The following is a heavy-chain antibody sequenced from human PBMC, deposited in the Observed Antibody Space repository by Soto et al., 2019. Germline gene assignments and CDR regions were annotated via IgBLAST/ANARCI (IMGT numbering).Heavy chain of an antibody. J-gene: IGHJ6*02. CDR2: IGSAGDT. V-gene: IGHV3-13*01. CDR3: TRKTPTNGMAV. CDR1: GFTLSGYD. D-gene: IGHD2-15*01. Sequence: EVQLVESGGGLVQPGGSLGLSCAASGFTLSGYDIHWVRQATGKGLEWVSGIGSAGDTYYEDSMKGRFTISRENAKNSLYLQMNSLRVGDTAVYYCTRKTPTNGMAVWGQGTTVTVSS.